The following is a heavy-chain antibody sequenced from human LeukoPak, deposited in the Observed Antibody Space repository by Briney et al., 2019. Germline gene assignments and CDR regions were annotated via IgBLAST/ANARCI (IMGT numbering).Heavy chain of an antibody. CDR2: NSSSSSTI. D-gene: IGHD1-26*01. V-gene: IGHV3-48*01. CDR3: ARDFGGGASFYYYGMDV. CDR1: EFTFSAYW. J-gene: IGHJ6*02. Sequence: PGGSLRLSCAASEFTFSAYWMHWVRQAPGKGLEWVSYNSSSSSTIYYADSVKGRFTIPRDNAKNSLYLQMNSLRAEDTAVYYCARDFGGGASFYYYGMDVWGQGTTVTVSS.